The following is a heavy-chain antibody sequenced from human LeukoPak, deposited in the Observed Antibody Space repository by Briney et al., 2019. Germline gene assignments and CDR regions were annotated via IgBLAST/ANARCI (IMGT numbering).Heavy chain of an antibody. V-gene: IGHV4-34*01. CDR3: ARPKWELLPADAFDI. CDR2: INHSGST. J-gene: IGHJ3*02. CDR1: GGSFSGYY. Sequence: PSETLSLTCAVYGGSFSGYYWSWIRQPPGKGLEWIGEINHSGSTNYNPSLKSRVTISVDTSKNQFSLKLSSVTAADTAVYYCARPKWELLPADAFDIWGQGTMVTVSS. D-gene: IGHD1-26*01.